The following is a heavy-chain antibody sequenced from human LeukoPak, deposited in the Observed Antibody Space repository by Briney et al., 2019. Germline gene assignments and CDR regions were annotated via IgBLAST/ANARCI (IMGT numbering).Heavy chain of an antibody. CDR3: ARVATFGGVIVSDY. J-gene: IGHJ4*02. D-gene: IGHD3-16*02. V-gene: IGHV1-18*01. Sequence: GASVKVSCKASGYTFTKYAMNWVRQAPGQGLEWMGWISAYNGNTNYAQKLQGRVTMTTDTSTSTAYMELRSLRSDDTAVYYCARVATFGGVIVSDYWGQGTLVTVSS. CDR2: ISAYNGNT. CDR1: GYTFTKYA.